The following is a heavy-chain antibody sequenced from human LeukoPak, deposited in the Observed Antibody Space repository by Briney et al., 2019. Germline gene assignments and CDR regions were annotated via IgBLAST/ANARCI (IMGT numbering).Heavy chain of an antibody. D-gene: IGHD1-1*01. CDR1: GFTFSTYS. Sequence: GGSLRLSCVVSGFTFSTYSMIWVRQAPGKGLEWVSYITGRSDSIYYADSVKGRFTVSRDNAKNSLYLQMNSLRAEDTAVYYCAREKASTTGTTDYDYWGQGTLVTVSS. J-gene: IGHJ4*02. CDR3: AREKASTTGTTDYDY. V-gene: IGHV3-48*01. CDR2: ITGRSDSI.